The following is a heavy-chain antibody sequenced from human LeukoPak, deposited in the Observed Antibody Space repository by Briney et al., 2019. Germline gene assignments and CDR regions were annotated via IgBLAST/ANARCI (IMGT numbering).Heavy chain of an antibody. J-gene: IGHJ5*02. Sequence: GASVKVSCKASGYTFTDYYVHWVRQAPGQGLEWMGWINPNSGGTNYAQKFQGRVTMTRDTSISTLYMELSRLKSDDTAMYYRARDEKNSGSPWGQGTLVTVSS. CDR2: INPNSGGT. V-gene: IGHV1-2*02. D-gene: IGHD1-26*01. CDR3: ARDEKNSGSP. CDR1: GYTFTDYY.